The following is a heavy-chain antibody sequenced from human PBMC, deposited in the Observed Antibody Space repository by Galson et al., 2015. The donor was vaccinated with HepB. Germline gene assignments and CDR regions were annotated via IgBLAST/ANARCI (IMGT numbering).Heavy chain of an antibody. CDR2: IYTSGST. CDR3: ARDTPTDFGFGALIDP. CDR1: GGSISSYY. V-gene: IGHV4-4*07. J-gene: IGHJ5*02. D-gene: IGHD3-10*01. Sequence: TLSLTCTVSGGSISSYYWSWIRQPAGKGLEWIGRIYTSGSTNYNPSLKSRVTMSVDTSKNQFSLKLSSVTAADTAVYYCARDTPTDFGFGALIDPWGQGTLVTVSS.